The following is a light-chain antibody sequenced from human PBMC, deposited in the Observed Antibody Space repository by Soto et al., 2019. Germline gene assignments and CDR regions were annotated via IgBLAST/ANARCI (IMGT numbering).Light chain of an antibody. CDR3: QQYGGSPPYT. CDR2: GAS. Sequence: EIVLTQSPGTLSLSPGERATLSCRASQSVSSTYLAWYQHKPGQAPRLLIYGASSRATGIPDRFSGSGSGTYFTLTISRLETEDFALYYCQQYGGSPPYTFGQGTKLEIK. J-gene: IGKJ2*01. CDR1: QSVSSTY. V-gene: IGKV3-20*01.